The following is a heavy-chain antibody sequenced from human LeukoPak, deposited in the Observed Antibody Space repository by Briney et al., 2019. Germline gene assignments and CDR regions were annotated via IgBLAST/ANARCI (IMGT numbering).Heavy chain of an antibody. CDR3: ARGTPSSSGWLYYGMDV. J-gene: IGHJ6*02. CDR2: ISYDGSNK. CDR1: GFTFSSYA. Sequence: PGGSLRLSCAASGFTFSSYAMHWVRQAPGKGLEWVVVISYDGSNKYYADSVKGRFTISRDNSKNTLYLQMNSLRAEDTAVYYCARGTPSSSGWLYYGMDVWGQGTTVTVSS. V-gene: IGHV3-30-3*01. D-gene: IGHD6-19*01.